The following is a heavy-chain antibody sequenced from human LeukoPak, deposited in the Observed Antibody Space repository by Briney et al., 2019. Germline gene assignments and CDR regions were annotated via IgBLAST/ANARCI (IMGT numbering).Heavy chain of an antibody. V-gene: IGHV3-74*01. Sequence: GGSLRLSCAASGFTFSSYSMNWVRQAPGKGLVRVSRINSDGSSTSYADSVKGRFTSSRDNARNSLYLQMNTLRAEDTAVYSCARGADGVSSNSRGWFDPWGQGTLVTVSS. D-gene: IGHD2-15*01. CDR1: GFTFSSYS. CDR2: INSDGSST. CDR3: ARGADGVSSNSRGWFDP. J-gene: IGHJ5*02.